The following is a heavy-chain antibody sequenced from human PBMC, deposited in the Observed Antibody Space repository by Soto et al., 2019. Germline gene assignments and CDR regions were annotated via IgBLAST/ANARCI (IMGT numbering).Heavy chain of an antibody. Sequence: TSETLCLTCPVSGGSINTYNLFWAWVRQPPGKGLEWIASIHYGGNAYYSPSLTTRATISRDTSKNRVSLELRSVTAADTAVYYCTRVNVTLELWGLGTLVTVSS. CDR2: IHYGGNA. CDR1: GGSINTYNLF. D-gene: IGHD3-10*01. J-gene: IGHJ4*02. CDR3: TRVNVTLEL. V-gene: IGHV4-39*01.